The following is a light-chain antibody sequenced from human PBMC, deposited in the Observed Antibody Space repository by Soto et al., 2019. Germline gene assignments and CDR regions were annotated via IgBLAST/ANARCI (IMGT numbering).Light chain of an antibody. V-gene: IGKV3-15*01. Sequence: IVMTQSPATLSVSPGERATLSCRAGQTIYSNVAWYQQRPGQAPRLLIYRASTRATGVPARFSGSGSGTEFTLTISGLQSEDFALYDCQQYQNLWTFGQGTKVEIK. CDR3: QQYQNLWT. J-gene: IGKJ1*01. CDR2: RAS. CDR1: QTIYSN.